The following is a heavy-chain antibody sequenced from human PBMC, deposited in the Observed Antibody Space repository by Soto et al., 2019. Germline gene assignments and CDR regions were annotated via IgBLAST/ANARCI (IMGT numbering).Heavy chain of an antibody. CDR3: ARDRGGDFRYGMDV. J-gene: IGHJ6*02. V-gene: IGHV1-18*01. Sequence: QVQLVQSGAEVKKPGASVKVYCKASGYTISSYNLSCVRQAPGQGLEWMGWIAHNGNTNYARKFQGRFKLTIDTSTGTAYMELRRLRSDDTAVYYCARDRGGDFRYGMDVWGQRASVTVSS. D-gene: IGHD2-21*02. CDR1: GYTISSYN. CDR2: IAHNGNT.